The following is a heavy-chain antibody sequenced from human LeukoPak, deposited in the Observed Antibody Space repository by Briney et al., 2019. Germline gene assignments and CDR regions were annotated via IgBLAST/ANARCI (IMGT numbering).Heavy chain of an antibody. CDR3: ARVGGPGNYFFVYYFDY. CDR2: INPNSGGT. V-gene: IGHV1-2*02. Sequence: ASVKVSCKASGYTFTGYYMHWVRQAPGQGLEWMGWINPNSGGTNYAQKFQGRVTMTRDTSISTAYMELSRLRSDDTAVYYCARVGGPGNYFFVYYFDYWGQGTLVTVSS. CDR1: GYTFTGYY. D-gene: IGHD1-26*01. J-gene: IGHJ4*02.